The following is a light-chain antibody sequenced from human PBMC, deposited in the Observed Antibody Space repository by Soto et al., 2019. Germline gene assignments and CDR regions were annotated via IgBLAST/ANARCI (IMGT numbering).Light chain of an antibody. CDR1: QSVSSSY. Sequence: EIVLTQSPGTLSLSPVERATLSCRASQSVSSSYLAWYQQKPGQAPRLLFYGASRRATGIPDRFSGSGSGTDFTLTISRLEPEDFAVYYCQQHGSSPPTFGQGTKVEIK. J-gene: IGKJ1*01. CDR2: GAS. V-gene: IGKV3-20*01. CDR3: QQHGSSPPT.